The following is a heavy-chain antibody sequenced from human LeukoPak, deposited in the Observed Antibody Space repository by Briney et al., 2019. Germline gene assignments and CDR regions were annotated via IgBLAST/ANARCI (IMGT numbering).Heavy chain of an antibody. CDR2: ISSSSSYI. CDR3: AREGNDDDALDY. D-gene: IGHD1-1*01. CDR1: GFTFRSYS. J-gene: IGHJ4*02. Sequence: GGSLRLSCAASGFTFRSYSMNWVRQAPGKGLEWVSSISSSSSYIYYADSVKGRFTISRDNAKNSLYLQMNSLRAEDTAVYYCAREGNDDDALDYWGQGTLVTVSS. V-gene: IGHV3-21*01.